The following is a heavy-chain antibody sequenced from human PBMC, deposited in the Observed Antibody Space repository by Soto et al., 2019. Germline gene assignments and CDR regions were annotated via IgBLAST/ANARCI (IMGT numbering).Heavy chain of an antibody. V-gene: IGHV1-69*12. Sequence: QVQLVQSGAEVKKPGSSVKVSCKASGGTFSSYAISWVRQAPGQGLEWMGGIIPIFGTANYAQKFQGRVTITADESTSPAYLELSSLRSEDTAVYYCASLPELERRMDYWGQGTLVTVSS. CDR3: ASLPELERRMDY. CDR2: IIPIFGTA. CDR1: GGTFSSYA. D-gene: IGHD1-1*01. J-gene: IGHJ4*02.